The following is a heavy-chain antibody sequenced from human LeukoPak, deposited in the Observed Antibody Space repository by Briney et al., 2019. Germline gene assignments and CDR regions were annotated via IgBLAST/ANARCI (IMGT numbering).Heavy chain of an antibody. CDR2: IIPIFGTA. J-gene: IGHJ4*02. Sequence: SVRVSCKASGGTFSSYAISWVRQAPGQGLEWMGGIIPIFGTANYAQKFQGRVTITADESTSTAYMELSSLRSEDTAVYYCARSPRHGDYFDFWGQGTLVTVSS. V-gene: IGHV1-69*01. D-gene: IGHD3-16*01. CDR3: ARSPRHGDYFDF. CDR1: GGTFSSYA.